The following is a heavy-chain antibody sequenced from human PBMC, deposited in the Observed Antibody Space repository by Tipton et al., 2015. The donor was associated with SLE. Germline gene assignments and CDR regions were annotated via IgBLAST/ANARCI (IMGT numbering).Heavy chain of an antibody. V-gene: IGHV4-59*01. D-gene: IGHD1-14*01. CDR2: ISYSGST. Sequence: PGLVKPSETLSITCNFSGASINSYYWSWIRQPPGKGLEWIAYISYSGSTNYNPSLKSRVTISVDTSKNQFSLKMGSVTAADTAVYYCARRYRSPAPDSFDLWGQGTMVTVSS. CDR1: GASINSYY. J-gene: IGHJ3*01. CDR3: ARRYRSPAPDSFDL.